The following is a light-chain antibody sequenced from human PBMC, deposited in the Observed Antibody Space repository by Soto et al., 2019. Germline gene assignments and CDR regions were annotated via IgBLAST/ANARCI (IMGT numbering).Light chain of an antibody. CDR2: DVS. J-gene: IGLJ3*02. CDR1: SSDVGGYNY. CDR3: SSYTSTNSWV. Sequence: QSALTQSASVSGSPGQSITISCTGTSSDVGGYNYVSWYQQHPGKAPKLIIYDVSNRPSGVSTRFSGSKSGNTASLTISGLQAEDEADYSCSSYTSTNSWVFVGGTQLTVL. V-gene: IGLV2-14*01.